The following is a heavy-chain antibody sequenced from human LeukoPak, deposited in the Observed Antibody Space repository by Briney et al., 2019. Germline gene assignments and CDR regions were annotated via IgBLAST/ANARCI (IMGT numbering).Heavy chain of an antibody. V-gene: IGHV3-23*01. Sequence: GGSLRLSCAASGFTFSTYTMTWVRQAPGKGLEWVSPISGSGGSTYYAHSVKGRFTISRDNSKNTLYLQMNSLRAEHTAVYYCAKDGAVAGTEPYYFDYWGQGTLVTVSS. CDR1: GFTFSTYT. D-gene: IGHD3-16*01. CDR3: AKDGAVAGTEPYYFDY. CDR2: ISGSGGST. J-gene: IGHJ4*02.